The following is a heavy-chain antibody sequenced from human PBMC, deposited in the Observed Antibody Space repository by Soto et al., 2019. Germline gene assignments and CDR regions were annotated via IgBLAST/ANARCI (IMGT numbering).Heavy chain of an antibody. J-gene: IGHJ6*03. D-gene: IGHD3-9*01. Sequence: PGGSLRLSCAASGFTFSDYYMSWIRQAPGKGLEWVSYISSSGSTIYYADSAKGRFTISRDNAKNSLYLQMNSLRAEDTAVYYCAREVLYYDILTGYSDGYYYMDVWGKGTTVTVSS. CDR1: GFTFSDYY. V-gene: IGHV3-11*01. CDR3: AREVLYYDILTGYSDGYYYMDV. CDR2: ISSSGSTI.